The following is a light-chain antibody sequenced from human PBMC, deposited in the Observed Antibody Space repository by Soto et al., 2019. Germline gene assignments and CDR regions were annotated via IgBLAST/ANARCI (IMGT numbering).Light chain of an antibody. CDR1: SGSIASNF. CDR2: EDT. V-gene: IGLV6-57*03. CDR3: QSFNSSDHV. J-gene: IGLJ1*01. Sequence: NFMLTQPHSVSESPGKTVTISCTRSSGSIASNFVQWFQQRPGSAPSTLIYEDTQRPSGVPDRFSGSIDTSSNSAFLSIAGLKTEDEADYYWQSFNSSDHVFGTGTKLTVL.